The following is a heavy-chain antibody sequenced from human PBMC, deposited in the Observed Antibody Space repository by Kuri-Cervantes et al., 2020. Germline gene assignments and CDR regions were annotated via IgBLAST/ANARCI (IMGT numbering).Heavy chain of an antibody. CDR1: GYTLTELS. CDR2: FDPEDGET. Sequence: ASVKVSCKVSGYTLTELSMHWVRQAPGKGLEWMGGFDPEDGETIYAQKFQERVTITRDMSTSTAYMELSSLRSEDTAVYYCAAESVYSGSRAAVDWGQGTLVTVSS. D-gene: IGHD1-26*01. V-gene: IGHV1-24*01. CDR3: AAESVYSGSRAAVD. J-gene: IGHJ4*02.